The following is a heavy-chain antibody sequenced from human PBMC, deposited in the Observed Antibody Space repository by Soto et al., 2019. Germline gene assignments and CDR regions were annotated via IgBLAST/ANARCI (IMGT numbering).Heavy chain of an antibody. CDR1: GYTLTELS. CDR3: ATHEVATIGHVWRYYYYYGMDV. V-gene: IGHV1-24*01. Sequence: ASVKVSCKVSGYTLTELSMHWVRQAPGKGLEWMGGFDPEDGETIYAQKFQGRVTMTEDTSTDTAYMELSSLRSEDTAVYYCATHEVATIGHVWRYYYYYGMDVWGQGTTVTVS. CDR2: FDPEDGET. D-gene: IGHD5-12*01. J-gene: IGHJ6*02.